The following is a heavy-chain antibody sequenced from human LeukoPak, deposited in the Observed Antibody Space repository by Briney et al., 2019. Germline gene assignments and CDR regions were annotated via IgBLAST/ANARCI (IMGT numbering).Heavy chain of an antibody. D-gene: IGHD5-12*01. CDR2: IIPIFGTA. CDR1: GGTFSSYA. V-gene: IGHV1-69*06. J-gene: IGHJ5*02. Sequence: ASVKVSCKASGGTFSSYAISWVRQAPGQGLEWMGGIIPIFGTANYAQKFQGRVTITADKSTSTAYMGLSSLRSEDTAVYYCAREGSGYSGYDHNWFDPWGQGTLVTVSS. CDR3: AREGSGYSGYDHNWFDP.